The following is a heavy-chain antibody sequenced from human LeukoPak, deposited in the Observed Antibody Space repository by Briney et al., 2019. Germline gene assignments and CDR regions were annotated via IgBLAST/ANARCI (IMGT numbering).Heavy chain of an antibody. CDR3: AKDLSTVTTGPFDY. CDR1: GFTFSSYG. J-gene: IGHJ4*02. V-gene: IGHV3-30*18. Sequence: GGSLRLSCAASGFTFSSYGMHWVRQAPGKGLEWVAVISYDGSNKYYADSVKGRFTISRDNSKNTLYLQMNSLGAEDTAVYYCAKDLSTVTTGPFDYWGQGTLVTVSS. D-gene: IGHD4-11*01. CDR2: ISYDGSNK.